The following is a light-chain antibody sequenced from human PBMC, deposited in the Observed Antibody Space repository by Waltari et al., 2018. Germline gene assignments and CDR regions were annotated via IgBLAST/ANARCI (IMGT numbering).Light chain of an antibody. CDR3: GTWDSGLSGGV. CDR1: SFNIGNNY. CDR2: ENN. V-gene: IGLV1-51*02. Sequence: QSVLTQPPSVSAAPGQKVTISCSGSSFNIGNNYVSWYQQVPGTAPKLLIYENNKRPSVSPDRFSGSKSGTSATLGITGLQTGDEADYYCGTWDSGLSGGVFGGGTKLTVL. J-gene: IGLJ3*02.